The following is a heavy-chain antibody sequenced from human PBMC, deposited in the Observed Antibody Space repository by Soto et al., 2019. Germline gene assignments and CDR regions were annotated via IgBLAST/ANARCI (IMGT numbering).Heavy chain of an antibody. J-gene: IGHJ4*02. D-gene: IGHD2-21*02. V-gene: IGHV3-7*01. CDR3: ARAGYCGPGCYYYFDY. Sequence: GGSPGLSCAVSGFTFGSYWMNWVRLIPGKGLEWVAYIKPDGSATYYVDSVKGRFTISRDKAKNSLYLQMNSLRVEDTSVYYCARAGYCGPGCYYYFDYWGQGTLVTVSS. CDR1: GFTFGSYW. CDR2: IKPDGSAT.